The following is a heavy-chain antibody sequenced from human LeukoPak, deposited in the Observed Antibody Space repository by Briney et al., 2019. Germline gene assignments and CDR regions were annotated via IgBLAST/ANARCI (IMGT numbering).Heavy chain of an antibody. V-gene: IGHV4-59*01. CDR3: ARDFGVAAFDI. CDR1: GGSISSYY. D-gene: IGHD3-16*01. Sequence: PSETLSLTXTVSGGSISSYYWSWIRQPPGKGLEWIGYIYYSGSTNYNPSLKSRVTISVDTSKNQFSLKLSSVTAADTAVYYCARDFGVAAFDIWGQGTMVTVSS. J-gene: IGHJ3*02. CDR2: IYYSGST.